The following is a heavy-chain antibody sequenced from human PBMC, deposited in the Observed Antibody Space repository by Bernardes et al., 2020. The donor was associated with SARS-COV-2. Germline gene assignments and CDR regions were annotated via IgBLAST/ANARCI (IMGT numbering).Heavy chain of an antibody. J-gene: IGHJ4*02. Sequence: SETLSLTCTVSGGSISTHSYYWGWIRQPPGKGLEWIGTIFYSGDTFYNPSFKRRVTISVDASRNQFSMKLTSVTAADTAIYYCARQGRRDTYNNFDFWGQGMLVTVSS. CDR3: ARQGRRDTYNNFDF. D-gene: IGHD4-4*01. V-gene: IGHV4-39*01. CDR2: IFYSGDT. CDR1: GGSISTHSYY.